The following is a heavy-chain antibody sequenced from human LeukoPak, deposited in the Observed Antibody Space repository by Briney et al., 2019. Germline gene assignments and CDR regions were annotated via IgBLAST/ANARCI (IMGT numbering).Heavy chain of an antibody. D-gene: IGHD6-19*01. V-gene: IGHV3-7*03. CDR3: TTSPVPGIDY. CDR2: INRDGSEK. Sequence: GGSLRLSCAASTFTFPSYWMTWVRQAPGKGLEWVANINRDGSEKYYVDSVIGRFTISRDNAKNSLYLQMNSLSAEDTAMYYCTTSPVPGIDYWGQGIQVTVSS. CDR1: TFTFPSYW. J-gene: IGHJ4*02.